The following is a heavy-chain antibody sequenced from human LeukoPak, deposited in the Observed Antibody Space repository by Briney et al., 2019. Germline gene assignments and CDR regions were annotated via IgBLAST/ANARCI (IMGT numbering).Heavy chain of an antibody. D-gene: IGHD1-26*01. V-gene: IGHV4-39*01. CDR3: ATIFSGNYWGINY. J-gene: IGHJ4*02. Sequence: PSETLSLTCTVSGGSISSSSYYWGWIRQPPGKGLEWIGTIYYSGSTYYSPSLKSRVTISVDTSKNQFSLKLSSVTAADTAVYYCATIFSGNYWGINYWGQGTLVTVSS. CDR1: GGSISSSSYY. CDR2: IYYSGST.